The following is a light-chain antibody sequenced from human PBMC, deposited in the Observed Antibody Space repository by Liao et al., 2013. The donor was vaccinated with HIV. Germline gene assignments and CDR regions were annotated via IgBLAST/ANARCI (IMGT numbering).Light chain of an antibody. J-gene: IGLJ1*01. CDR1: KLGDKF. CDR3: LAWDSSARV. CDR2: QDN. V-gene: IGLV3-1*01. Sequence: SYELTQPPSVSASPGQTASITCSGDKLGDKFANWYQQKPGQSPVLVIYQDNKRPSGIPERFSGSNSGNTATLTISGTQAVDEADYYCLAWDSSARVFGTGTKVTVL.